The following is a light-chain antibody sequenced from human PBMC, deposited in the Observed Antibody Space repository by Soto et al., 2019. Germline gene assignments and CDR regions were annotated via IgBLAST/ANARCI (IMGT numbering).Light chain of an antibody. Sequence: QLVLTQPPSVSGAPGQRVTISCTGSSSNIGAGYDVHWYQQLPGTAPKLLIYGNSNRPSGVPDRFSGSKSGTSASLAITGLQAEDEADYYCQSYDSSDWVFGGGTQLTVL. CDR2: GNS. CDR1: SSNIGAGYD. CDR3: QSYDSSDWV. J-gene: IGLJ3*02. V-gene: IGLV1-40*01.